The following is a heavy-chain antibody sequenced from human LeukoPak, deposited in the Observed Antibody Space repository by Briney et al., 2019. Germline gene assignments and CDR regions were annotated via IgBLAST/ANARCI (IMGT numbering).Heavy chain of an antibody. CDR3: ARGRKDIVVVPAAIFNY. V-gene: IGHV4-34*01. CDR1: GRFLSGYY. D-gene: IGHD2-2*01. Sequence: SETLSLTCAVYGRFLSGYYWRWIRQPVGKGLEWIGLINHSGSTNYKLSLKSRVTISVDTSKNQFSLKLSSVTAADTAVYYCARGRKDIVVVPAAIFNYWGRGTLVTVSS. CDR2: INHSGST. J-gene: IGHJ4*02.